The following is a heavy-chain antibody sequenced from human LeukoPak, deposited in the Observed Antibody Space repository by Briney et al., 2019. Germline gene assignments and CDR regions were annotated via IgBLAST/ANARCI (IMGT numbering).Heavy chain of an antibody. Sequence: KPSETLSLTCTVSGGSISDYYWNWMRQPPGEGLEWIGYIYYSGRTNYNPSLKSRVSISVDTSKNQFSLKLSSVTAADTAVYYCARDFRGSVDAFDIWGQGTMVAVSS. CDR2: IYYSGRT. CDR1: GGSISDYY. V-gene: IGHV4-59*01. J-gene: IGHJ3*02. CDR3: ARDFRGSVDAFDI.